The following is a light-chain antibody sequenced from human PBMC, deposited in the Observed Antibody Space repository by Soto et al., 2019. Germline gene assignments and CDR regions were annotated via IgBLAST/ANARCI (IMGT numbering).Light chain of an antibody. CDR3: TSYTSSITLV. J-gene: IGLJ3*02. Sequence: QSVLTQPASVSGSPGQSITISCTGSSSDVGGYNYVSWYQHHPGKAPKLMIYEVSNRPSGVSNRFSGSKSGNTASLTISGLQAEDEADYYCTSYTSSITLVFGGGTKVTVL. CDR1: SSDVGGYNY. V-gene: IGLV2-14*01. CDR2: EVS.